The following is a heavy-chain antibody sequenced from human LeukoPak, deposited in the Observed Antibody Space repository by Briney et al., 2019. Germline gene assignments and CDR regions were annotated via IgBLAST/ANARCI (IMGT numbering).Heavy chain of an antibody. V-gene: IGHV3-66*01. CDR1: GFTVSSNY. CDR3: ARDGGGELSSPFDY. Sequence: GGSLRLSCAASGFTVSSNYMSWVRQAPGKGLEWVSVIYSGGSTYYADSVKGSFTISRDNSKNTLYLQMNSLRAEDTAVYYCARDGGGELSSPFDYWGQGTLVTVSS. D-gene: IGHD3-16*02. CDR2: IYSGGST. J-gene: IGHJ4*02.